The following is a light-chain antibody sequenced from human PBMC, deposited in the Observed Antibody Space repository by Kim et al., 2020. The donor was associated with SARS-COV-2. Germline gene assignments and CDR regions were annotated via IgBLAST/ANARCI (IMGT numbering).Light chain of an antibody. V-gene: IGKV3-20*01. CDR3: QQYGSSPLVT. CDR2: GAS. Sequence: IVVTQSPVTLSLSLGMRATLSCRTSRSLTSRHLAWYLQKAGEAPRLLIYGASNRATGVPDRFCGSGSETDFSLTISRLEPEDFAVYFCQQYGSSPLVTFGQGTRLEIK. J-gene: IGKJ5*01. CDR1: RSLTSRH.